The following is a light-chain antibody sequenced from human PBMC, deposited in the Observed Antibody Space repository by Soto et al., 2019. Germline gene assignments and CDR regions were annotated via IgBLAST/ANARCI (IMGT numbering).Light chain of an antibody. V-gene: IGKV3-20*01. CDR2: GAS. CDR3: QQYGSSPRK. CDR1: QSFSSSY. J-gene: IGKJ1*01. Sequence: ESVLTQSPGTLSLSPGERATLSCRASQSFSSSYLAWYQQKPGQAPRLLIYGASSRATGIPDRFSGSGSGTDFALTISRLEPEDFAVYYCQQYGSSPRKCGQGTKV.